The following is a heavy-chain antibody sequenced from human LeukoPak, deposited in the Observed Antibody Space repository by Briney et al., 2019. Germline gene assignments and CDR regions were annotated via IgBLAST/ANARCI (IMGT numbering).Heavy chain of an antibody. CDR3: ARDQNHRALMVYAKAAYYYYYMDV. CDR2: IIPIFGTA. J-gene: IGHJ6*03. Sequence: SVKVSCKASGGTFSSFAISWVRQAPGQGLEWMGRIIPIFGTANYAQKFQGRVTITTDESTSTAYMELSSLRSEDTAVYYCARDQNHRALMVYAKAAYYYYYMDVWGKGTTVTVSS. V-gene: IGHV1-69*05. CDR1: GGTFSSFA. D-gene: IGHD2-8*01.